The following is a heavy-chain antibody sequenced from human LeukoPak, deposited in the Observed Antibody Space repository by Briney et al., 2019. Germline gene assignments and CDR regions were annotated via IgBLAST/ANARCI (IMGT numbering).Heavy chain of an antibody. CDR1: GGSISIGGYY. D-gene: IGHD1-26*01. CDR2: IYYSGST. Sequence: PSETLSLTCTVSGGSISIGGYYWNWIRQLPGKGLEWIGFIYYSGSTYSNPSLKSRATISVDTSKNQFSLKLNSVTAADTAVYYCAGNWPYSGNEGAWGQGTLVTVSS. CDR3: AGNWPYSGNEGA. V-gene: IGHV4-31*03. J-gene: IGHJ5*02.